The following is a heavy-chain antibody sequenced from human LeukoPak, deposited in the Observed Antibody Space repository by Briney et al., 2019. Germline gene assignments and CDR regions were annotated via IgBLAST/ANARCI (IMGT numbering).Heavy chain of an antibody. CDR1: GFTFSSYS. CDR3: ARDYFGSPSALDY. V-gene: IGHV3-21*04. CDR2: ISSGSSYI. Sequence: GGSLRLSCAASGFTFSSYSMNWVRQAPGKGLEWVSSISSGSSYIYYADSVKGRFTISRDNAKNSLYLQMNSLRAEDTALYYCARDYFGSPSALDYWGQGTLVTVSS. J-gene: IGHJ4*02. D-gene: IGHD1-26*01.